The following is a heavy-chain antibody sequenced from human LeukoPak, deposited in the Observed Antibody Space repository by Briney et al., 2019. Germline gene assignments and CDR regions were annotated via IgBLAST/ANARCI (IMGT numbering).Heavy chain of an antibody. CDR1: GGSISSYY. CDR3: ARRGGDFDAFDI. CDR2: IYYSGST. Sequence: SETLSLTCTVSGGSISSYYWSWIRQPPGKGLEWIGSIYYSGSTNYNPSLKSRVTISVDTSKNQFSLKLSSVTAADTAVYYCARRGGDFDAFDIWGQGTMVTVSS. D-gene: IGHD2-21*02. V-gene: IGHV4-59*01. J-gene: IGHJ3*02.